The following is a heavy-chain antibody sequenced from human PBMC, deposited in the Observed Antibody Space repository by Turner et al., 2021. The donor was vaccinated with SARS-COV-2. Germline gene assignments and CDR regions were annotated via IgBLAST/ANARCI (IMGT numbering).Heavy chain of an antibody. D-gene: IGHD6-6*01. CDR2: ITPNSGST. CDR3: ARALSSSSGDFDY. V-gene: IGHV1-2*02. Sequence: QVQLVQSGAEVTKPGASVKVSCKASGYTFTGYYMHWVRQAPGQVLEWMGWITPNSGSTNYAQKFQGRFTMTRDTSISTAYMELSRLRSDDTAVYYCARALSSSSGDFDYWGQGTLVTVSS. CDR1: GYTFTGYY. J-gene: IGHJ4*02.